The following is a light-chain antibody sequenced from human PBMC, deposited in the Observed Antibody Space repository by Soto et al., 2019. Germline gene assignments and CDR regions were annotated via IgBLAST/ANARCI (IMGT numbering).Light chain of an antibody. V-gene: IGLV2-23*01. CDR3: CSYAGSSFVV. CDR1: SSDVGSYNL. J-gene: IGLJ2*01. CDR2: EGS. Sequence: QSALTQPASVSGSPGQSITSSFTGTSSDVGSYNLVSWYQQHPGKAPNLMIYEGSKRPSGVSNRFSGSKSGNTASLTISGLQAEDEADYYCCSYAGSSFVVFGGGTKLTVL.